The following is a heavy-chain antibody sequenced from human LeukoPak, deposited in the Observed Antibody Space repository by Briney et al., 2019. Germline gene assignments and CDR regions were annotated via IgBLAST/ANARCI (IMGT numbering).Heavy chain of an antibody. CDR1: GGTFSSYA. V-gene: IGHV1-69*01. D-gene: IGHD4-17*01. Sequence: ALVKVSCKASGGTFSSYAISWVRQAPGQGLEWMGGIIPIFSTANYAQKFQGRVTITADESTSTAYMELSSLRSEDTAVYYCASTPSGLTVMLDYWGQGTLVTVSS. CDR3: ASTPSGLTVMLDY. CDR2: IIPIFSTA. J-gene: IGHJ4*02.